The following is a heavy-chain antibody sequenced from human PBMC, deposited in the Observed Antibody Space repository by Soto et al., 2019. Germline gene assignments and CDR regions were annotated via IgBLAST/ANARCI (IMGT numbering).Heavy chain of an antibody. CDR2: IYYSGST. J-gene: IGHJ1*01. D-gene: IGHD6-13*01. CDR3: ARQPGVAAPGYVQH. V-gene: IGHV4-39*01. Sequence: QLQLLESGPGLVKPSETLYLICSVSGGYISSSGYYWGWIRQPPGKGLEWIASIYYSGSTNYNPSLKSRVTISVDTSKNQFSLKLSSVTAADTAVYYCARQPGVAAPGYVQHWGQGTLVTVSS. CDR1: GGYISSSGYY.